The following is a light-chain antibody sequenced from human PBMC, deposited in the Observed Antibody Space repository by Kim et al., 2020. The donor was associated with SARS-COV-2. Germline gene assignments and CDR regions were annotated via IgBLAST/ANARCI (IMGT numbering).Light chain of an antibody. CDR1: QSVSSGF. V-gene: IGKV3-20*01. Sequence: EIVLTQTPGTLSLSPGERATLSCRASQSVSSGFLAWYQHKPAQAPRLLFYGASSRATGIPDRFTGSGSGTDFTLTINRLEPEDFAVYYCQLYGGSQEKEWTFGQGTKVDIK. J-gene: IGKJ1*01. CDR3: QLYGGSQEKEWT. CDR2: GAS.